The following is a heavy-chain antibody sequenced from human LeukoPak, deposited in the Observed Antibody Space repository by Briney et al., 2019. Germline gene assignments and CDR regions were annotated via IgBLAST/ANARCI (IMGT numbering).Heavy chain of an antibody. D-gene: IGHD1-26*01. Sequence: KPSETLSLTCTVSGGSITSSSYYWSWIRQPAGKGLEWIGRIYTSGITSYNPSLKSRVTISVDTSKNQFSLKLSSVTAADTAVYYCARDSGSYLGGDWFDPWGQGTLVTVSS. J-gene: IGHJ5*02. V-gene: IGHV4-61*02. CDR1: GGSITSSSYY. CDR2: IYTSGIT. CDR3: ARDSGSYLGGDWFDP.